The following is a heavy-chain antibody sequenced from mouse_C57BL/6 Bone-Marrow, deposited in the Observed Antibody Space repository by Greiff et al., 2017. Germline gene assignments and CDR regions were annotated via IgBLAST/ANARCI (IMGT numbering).Heavy chain of an antibody. CDR2: IYPGDGDT. CDR1: GYAFSSSW. J-gene: IGHJ2*01. V-gene: IGHV1-82*01. Sequence: VQLQQSGPELVKPGASVKISCKASGYAFSSSWMNWVKQRPGKGLEWIGRIYPGDGDTNYNGTFKGKATLTADKSSSTAYMQLSSLTSEDSAIYFCARRVTTSCYFDYWGQGTTLTVSS. D-gene: IGHD2-5*01. CDR3: ARRVTTSCYFDY.